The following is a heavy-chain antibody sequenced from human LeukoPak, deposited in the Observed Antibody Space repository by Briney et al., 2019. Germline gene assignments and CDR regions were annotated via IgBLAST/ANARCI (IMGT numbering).Heavy chain of an antibody. CDR1: GGSFSGYY. CDR2: IKHSGST. D-gene: IGHD4-17*01. CDR3: AVTRTVTPMAINY. Sequence: PSETLSLTCAVYGGSFSGYYWSWIRQPPGKGLEWIGEIKHSGSTNYNPSLKSRVTISVGTSKNQFSLKLSSVTAADTAVYYCAVTRTVTPMAINYWGQGTLVTVSS. V-gene: IGHV4-34*01. J-gene: IGHJ4*02.